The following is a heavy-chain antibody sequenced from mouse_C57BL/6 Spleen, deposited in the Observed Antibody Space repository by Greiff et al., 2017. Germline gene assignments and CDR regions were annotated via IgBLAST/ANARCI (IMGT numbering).Heavy chain of an antibody. V-gene: IGHV1-9*01. J-gene: IGHJ1*03. CDR1: GYTFTGYW. CDR2: ILPGSGST. Sequence: VQVVESGAELMKPGASVKLSCKATGYTFTGYWIEWVKQRPGHGLEWIGEILPGSGSTNYNEKFKGKATSTADTSSHTAYMQLSSLTTEDSAIYYCARPYYYGSSYWYFDVWGTGTTVTVSS. D-gene: IGHD1-1*01. CDR3: ARPYYYGSSYWYFDV.